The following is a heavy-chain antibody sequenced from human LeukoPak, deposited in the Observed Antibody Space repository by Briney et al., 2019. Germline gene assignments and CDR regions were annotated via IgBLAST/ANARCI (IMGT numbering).Heavy chain of an antibody. Sequence: QPGGSLRLSCAASGFAFSDYGMHWVRQAPGKGLEWVAFIRYDGSSDFYADSVKGRFTISRDNAKNSLYLQMSSLRAEDTALYLCAGGDRNGWYFYYWGQGTLVTVSS. V-gene: IGHV3-30*02. CDR2: IRYDGSSD. CDR1: GFAFSDYG. J-gene: IGHJ4*02. D-gene: IGHD6-19*01. CDR3: AGGDRNGWYFYY.